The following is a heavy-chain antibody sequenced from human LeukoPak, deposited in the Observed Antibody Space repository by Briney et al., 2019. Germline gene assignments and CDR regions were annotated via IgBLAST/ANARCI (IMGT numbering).Heavy chain of an antibody. D-gene: IGHD3-10*01. CDR2: IFPRDSDV. V-gene: IGHV5-51*01. J-gene: IGHJ6*02. CDR1: GYTFTSYW. Sequence: GESLKISRKTSGYTFTSYWIGWVRQTPGKGPECMGVIFPRDSDVRYSPSFQGQVTISADKSTNTAYLHWGSLKASDSAMYYCVRSLPGTLLRGYGMDVWGPGTTVTVS. CDR3: VRSLPGTLLRGYGMDV.